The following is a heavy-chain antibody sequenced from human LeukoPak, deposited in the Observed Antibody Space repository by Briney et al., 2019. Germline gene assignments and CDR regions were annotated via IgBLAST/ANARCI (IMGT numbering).Heavy chain of an antibody. J-gene: IGHJ4*02. CDR1: GYTFTGYY. CDR2: INPNSGGT. CDR3: ARGTFARADINWNYYFGY. V-gene: IGHV1-2*02. Sequence: ASVKVSCKASGYTFTGYYMHWVRQAPGQGLEWMGWINPNSGGTNYAQKFQGRVTMTRDTSISTAYMELSRLRSDDTAVYYCARGTFARADINWNYYFGYWGQGTLVTVSS. D-gene: IGHD1-7*01.